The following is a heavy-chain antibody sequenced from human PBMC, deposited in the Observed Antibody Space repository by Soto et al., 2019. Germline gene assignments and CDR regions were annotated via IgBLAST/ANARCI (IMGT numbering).Heavy chain of an antibody. Sequence: QVQLVESGGGVVQPGRSLRLSCAASGFTFSSYGMHWVRQAPGKGLEWVAVIWYDGSNKYYADSVKGRFTISRDNSKNTLYLQMNSLRAEDTAVYYCARELGYCTNGVCYTSFDYWGQGTLVTVPS. CDR3: ARELGYCTNGVCYTSFDY. CDR2: IWYDGSNK. V-gene: IGHV3-33*01. CDR1: GFTFSSYG. D-gene: IGHD2-8*01. J-gene: IGHJ4*02.